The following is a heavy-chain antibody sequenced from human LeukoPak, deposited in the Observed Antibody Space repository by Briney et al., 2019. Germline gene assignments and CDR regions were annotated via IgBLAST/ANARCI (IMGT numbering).Heavy chain of an antibody. CDR1: GFTFSSYG. D-gene: IGHD3-22*01. Sequence: GGSLRLSCAASGFTFSSYGMHWVRQAPGKGLEWVAVISYDGSNKYYADSVKGRFTISRDNSKNTLYLQMNSLRAEDTAVYYCARDYYDSSGYYADAFDIWGQGTMVTVSS. CDR3: ARDYYDSSGYYADAFDI. CDR2: ISYDGSNK. J-gene: IGHJ3*02. V-gene: IGHV3-30*03.